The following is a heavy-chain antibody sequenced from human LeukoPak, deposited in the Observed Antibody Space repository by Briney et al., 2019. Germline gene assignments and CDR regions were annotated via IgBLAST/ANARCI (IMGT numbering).Heavy chain of an antibody. CDR2: FTASGGST. J-gene: IGHJ4*02. V-gene: IGHV3-23*01. CDR1: GFTFISYA. D-gene: IGHD3-10*01. Sequence: GGSLRFSCAASGFTFISYAMSWVRQARGKGLEWVSVFTASGGSTKYADSVKGRFTISRDNSKNTLYLQMNSLRAEDTAVYYCAKDAVAPGSGGDYFDYWGQGTLVTVSS. CDR3: AKDAVAPGSGGDYFDY.